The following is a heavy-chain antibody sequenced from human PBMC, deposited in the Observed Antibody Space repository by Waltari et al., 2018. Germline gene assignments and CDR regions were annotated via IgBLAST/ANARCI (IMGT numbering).Heavy chain of an antibody. D-gene: IGHD1-26*01. CDR2: INPNSGGT. CDR3: ARTRIVGATDFDY. CDR1: GYTFTGYY. Sequence: QVQLVQSGAEVKKPGASVKVSCKASGYTFTGYYMHWVRQAPGQGLEWMGRINPNSGGTNDAQKFQSRVTMTRDTSISTAYMELSRLRSDDTAVYYCARTRIVGATDFDYWGQGTLVTVSS. J-gene: IGHJ4*02. V-gene: IGHV1-2*06.